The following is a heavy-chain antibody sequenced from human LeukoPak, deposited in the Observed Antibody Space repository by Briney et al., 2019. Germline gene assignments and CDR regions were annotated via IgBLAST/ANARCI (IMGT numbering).Heavy chain of an antibody. Sequence: SETLSLTCTVSGGSISSYYWSWIRQPAGKGLEWIGRIYTSGSTNYNPSLKSRVTMSVDTSKNQFSLKLSSVTAADTAVYYCARELPLVYAMVLHYYGMDVWGQGTTVTVSS. V-gene: IGHV4-4*07. CDR2: IYTSGST. D-gene: IGHD2-8*01. CDR3: ARELPLVYAMVLHYYGMDV. J-gene: IGHJ6*02. CDR1: GGSISSYY.